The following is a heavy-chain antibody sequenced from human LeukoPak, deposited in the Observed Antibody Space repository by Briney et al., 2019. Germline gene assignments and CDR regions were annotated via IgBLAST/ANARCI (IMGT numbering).Heavy chain of an antibody. CDR1: GFTFSSYA. J-gene: IGHJ4*02. CDR3: ATPFLEAMPSTGALTN. Sequence: PGGSLRLSCAASGFTFSSYAMSWVRQAPGKGLEWVSAISGSGGSTYYADSVKGRFTISRDNSKNTLYLQMNSLRAEDTAVYYCATPFLEAMPSTGALTNWGQGTLVTVSS. D-gene: IGHD2-2*01. CDR2: ISGSGGST. V-gene: IGHV3-23*01.